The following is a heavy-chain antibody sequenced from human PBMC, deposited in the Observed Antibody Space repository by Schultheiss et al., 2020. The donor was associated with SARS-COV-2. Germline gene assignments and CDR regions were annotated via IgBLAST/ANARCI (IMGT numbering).Heavy chain of an antibody. CDR3: AREAKYYDILTGHIILDY. D-gene: IGHD3-9*01. V-gene: IGHV3-23*01. Sequence: GGSLRLSCAASGFTFSSYAMSWVRQAPGKGLEWVSAISGSGGSTYYADSVKGRFTISRDNSKNTLYLQMNSLRAEDTAVYYCAREAKYYDILTGHIILDYWGQGTLVTVSS. CDR1: GFTFSSYA. J-gene: IGHJ4*02. CDR2: ISGSGGST.